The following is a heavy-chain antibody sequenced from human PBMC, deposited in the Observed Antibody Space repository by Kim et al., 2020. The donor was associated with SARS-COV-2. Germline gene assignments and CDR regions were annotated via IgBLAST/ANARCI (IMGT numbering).Heavy chain of an antibody. CDR3: ARDGPGNYGMDV. CDR1: GFTFNNYW. J-gene: IGHJ6*02. CDR2: ISGDGSST. Sequence: GGSLRLSCAASGFTFNNYWMHWVRQAPGKGLVWVSRISGDGSSTNYADSVKGRFTISRDNAKSTLYVQMKSLRAEDTAVYYCARDGPGNYGMDVWGQGTPVTVSS. V-gene: IGHV3-74*01.